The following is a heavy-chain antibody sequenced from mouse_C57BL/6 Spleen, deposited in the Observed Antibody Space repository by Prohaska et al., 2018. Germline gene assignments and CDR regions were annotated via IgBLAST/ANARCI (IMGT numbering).Heavy chain of an antibody. Sequence: EVQLLGTGGGLVQPGGSRGLSCEGSGFTFSGFWMSWVRQTPGKTLEWIGDINSDGSAINYAPSIKDRFTIFRDNDKSTLYLQMSNVRSEDTATYFCMRYGGNYWYFDVWGTGTTVTVSS. CDR3: MRYGGNYWYFDV. CDR2: INSDGSAI. J-gene: IGHJ1*03. CDR1: GFTFSGFW. D-gene: IGHD1-1*02. V-gene: IGHV11-2*01.